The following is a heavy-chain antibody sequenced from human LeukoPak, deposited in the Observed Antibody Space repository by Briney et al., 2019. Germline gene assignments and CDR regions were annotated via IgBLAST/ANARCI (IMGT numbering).Heavy chain of an antibody. V-gene: IGHV1-18*01. CDR1: GYPFTNYG. CDR2: VSPSSGHT. J-gene: IGHJ3*01. Sequence: ASVKVSCKAFGYPFTNYGMTWLRQAPGQGLEWMGWVSPSSGHTNYTQNLQDRVTMTTDTPTNTAYMELRSLRSDDTAVYYCARDLIVVVGDVFDLWGQGTMVTVSS. D-gene: IGHD3-22*01. CDR3: ARDLIVVVGDVFDL.